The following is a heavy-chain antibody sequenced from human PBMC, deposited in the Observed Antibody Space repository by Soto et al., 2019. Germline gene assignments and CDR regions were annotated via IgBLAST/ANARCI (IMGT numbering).Heavy chain of an antibody. J-gene: IGHJ6*02. Sequence: EVQLLESGGGLVQPGGSLRLSCAASGFTFSSYAMSWVRQAPGKGLEWVSVSSGSGRNTYYADSVKSRFTISRDNSKNTLYLQMNSLRDEDTAVYYCAKRRRPYTSDYQYGMDVWGQGTTVTVSS. CDR3: AKRRRPYTSDYQYGMDV. V-gene: IGHV3-23*01. CDR1: GFTFSSYA. CDR2: SSGSGRNT. D-gene: IGHD6-25*01.